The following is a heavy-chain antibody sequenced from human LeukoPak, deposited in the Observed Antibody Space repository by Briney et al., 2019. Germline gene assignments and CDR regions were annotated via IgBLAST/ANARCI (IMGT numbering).Heavy chain of an antibody. Sequence: GASVKVSCKASGYTFTSYGISWVRQAPGQGLEWMGWISAYNGNTNYAQKLQGRVTMTTDTSTSTAYMELRSLRSDDTAVYYCARVYYYDSSGYWGLVGPFDPWGQGTLVTVSS. CDR1: GYTFTSYG. D-gene: IGHD3-22*01. CDR2: ISAYNGNT. J-gene: IGHJ5*02. CDR3: ARVYYYDSSGYWGLVGPFDP. V-gene: IGHV1-18*01.